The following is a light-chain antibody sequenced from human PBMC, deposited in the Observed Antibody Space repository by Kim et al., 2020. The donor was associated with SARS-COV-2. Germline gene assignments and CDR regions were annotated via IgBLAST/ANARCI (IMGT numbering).Light chain of an antibody. J-gene: IGLJ3*02. Sequence: GQTSTISCTGTSSDGGGDNYVSWYQQHPGKAPKLIIYEVSKRPSGVSNRFSGSKSGNTASLTISGLQAEDEADYYCSSYAGSITWVFGGGTQLTVL. CDR3: SSYAGSITWV. CDR1: SSDGGGDNY. V-gene: IGLV2-14*01. CDR2: EVS.